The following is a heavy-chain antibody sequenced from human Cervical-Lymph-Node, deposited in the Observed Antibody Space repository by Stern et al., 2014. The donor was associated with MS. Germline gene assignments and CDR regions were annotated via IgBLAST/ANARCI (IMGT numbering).Heavy chain of an antibody. CDR3: ARGETRLMRFALTRYYGMDV. CDR1: GYTFINYA. CDR2: MNPNSGDT. Sequence: VQLVQSGAEVKKPGASVKVSCKASGYTFINYAINWVRQASGQGLEWMLCMNPNSGDTGYTQNFQVRITMTTNTSTNTTYMDISSLRADNTAVYYCARGETRLMRFALTRYYGMDVLGQGTTVIVSS. V-gene: IGHV1-8*01. D-gene: IGHD3-16*01. J-gene: IGHJ6*02.